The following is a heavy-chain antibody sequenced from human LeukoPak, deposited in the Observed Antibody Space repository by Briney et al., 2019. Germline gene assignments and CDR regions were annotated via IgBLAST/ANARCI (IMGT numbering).Heavy chain of an antibody. CDR2: IYYSGST. Sequence: SETLSLTCTVSGGSISSGDYYWSWIRQPPGKGLEWIGYIYYSGSTYYNPSLKSRVTISVDTSKNQFSLRLTSVTAADTALYYCARHPTGRGGGWYFFDYWGQGILVTVSS. V-gene: IGHV4-30-4*01. D-gene: IGHD6-19*01. CDR3: ARHPTGRGGGWYFFDY. J-gene: IGHJ4*02. CDR1: GGSISSGDYY.